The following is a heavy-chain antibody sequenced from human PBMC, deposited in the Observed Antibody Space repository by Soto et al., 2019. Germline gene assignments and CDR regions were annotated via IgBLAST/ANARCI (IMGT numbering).Heavy chain of an antibody. CDR2: MNPNSGNT. D-gene: IGHD3-10*01. CDR1: GYTFTSYD. CDR3: ARGHYYGSGCLTLDNWFDP. J-gene: IGHJ5*02. Sequence: ASVKVSCKASGYTFTSYDINWVRQATGQGLEWMGWMNPNSGNTGYAQKFQGRVTMTRNTSISTAYMELSSLRSEDTAVYYCARGHYYGSGCLTLDNWFDPWGQGTLVTVSS. V-gene: IGHV1-8*01.